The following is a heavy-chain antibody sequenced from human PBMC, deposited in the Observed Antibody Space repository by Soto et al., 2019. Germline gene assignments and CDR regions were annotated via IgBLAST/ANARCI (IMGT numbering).Heavy chain of an antibody. CDR1: GFTFSNHN. Sequence: EVQLVESGGGLVKPGGSLRLSCTASGFTFSNHNMNWVRQAPGKGLEWLSSISGSSGFVSYADSVKGRFTISRHNAKYSVFLKMHSLRVEDPAVYFCARDDVSRTGEEGLLDYWGQGTLVTVSS. CDR3: ARDDVSRTGEEGLLDY. CDR2: ISGSSGFV. V-gene: IGHV3-21*01. J-gene: IGHJ4*02. D-gene: IGHD7-27*01.